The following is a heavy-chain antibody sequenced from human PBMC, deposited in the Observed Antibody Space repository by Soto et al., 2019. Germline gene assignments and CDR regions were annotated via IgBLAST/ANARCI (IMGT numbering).Heavy chain of an antibody. Sequence: ASVKVSCKASGYTFTSYGISWVRQAPGQGLEWMGWISAYNGNTNYAQKLQGRVTMTTDTSTSTAYMELRSLRSDDTAVYYCARDGGPHFVDILPTIGWIHPPGQATLVTVSS. CDR1: GYTFTSYG. V-gene: IGHV1-18*01. CDR3: ARDGGPHFVDILPTIGWIHP. CDR2: ISAYNGNT. J-gene: IGHJ5*02. D-gene: IGHD5-12*01.